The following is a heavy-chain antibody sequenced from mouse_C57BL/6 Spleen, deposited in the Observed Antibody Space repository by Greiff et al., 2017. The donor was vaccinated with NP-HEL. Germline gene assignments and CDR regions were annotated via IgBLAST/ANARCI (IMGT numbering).Heavy chain of an antibody. V-gene: IGHV1-55*01. CDR3: AALYYGSSYYFDD. D-gene: IGHD1-1*01. CDR2: IYPGSGST. Sequence: QVQLKESGAELVKPGASVKMSCKASGYTFTSYWITWVKQRPGQGLEWIGDIYPGSGSTNYNEKFKSKATLTVDTASSTAYMQLSSLTSEDSAVYYCAALYYGSSYYFDDWGQGTTLTVSS. J-gene: IGHJ2*01. CDR1: GYTFTSYW.